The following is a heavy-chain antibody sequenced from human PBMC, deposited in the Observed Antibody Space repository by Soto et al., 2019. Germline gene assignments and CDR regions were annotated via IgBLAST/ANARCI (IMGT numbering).Heavy chain of an antibody. V-gene: IGHV5-51*01. CDR3: ARRVGGLQHLDY. J-gene: IGHJ4*02. CDR1: GYKFKSYW. Sequence: GESLKISCQGSGYKFKSYWIAWVSQMPGKGLEWMGVIHPSDSDTTYSPSFQGHVTFSVDKSNSTAYVQWSSLKASDTAMYFCARRVGGLQHLDYWGQGTLVTV. D-gene: IGHD1-26*01. CDR2: IHPSDSDT.